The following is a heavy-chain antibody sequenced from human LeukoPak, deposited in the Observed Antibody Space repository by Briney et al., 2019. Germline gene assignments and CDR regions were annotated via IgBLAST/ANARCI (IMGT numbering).Heavy chain of an antibody. CDR3: AGQGDYNWFDP. Sequence: PSETLSLTCTVSGGSISSRSYYWGWIRQPPGKGLEWIGSIYYSGSTYYNSSLKSRVTISVDTSKTQFSLKLSSVTAADMAVYYCAGQGDYNWFDPWGQGTLVTVSS. CDR2: IYYSGST. D-gene: IGHD2-21*02. V-gene: IGHV4-39*01. J-gene: IGHJ5*02. CDR1: GGSISSRSYY.